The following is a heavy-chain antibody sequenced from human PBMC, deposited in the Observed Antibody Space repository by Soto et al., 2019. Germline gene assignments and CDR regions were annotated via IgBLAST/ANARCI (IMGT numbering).Heavy chain of an antibody. CDR1: GFTFSNFW. V-gene: IGHV3-7*01. Sequence: PGGSLRLSCAASGFTFSNFWMTWVRQTPGKGLECVASISHDGGEKFYVDSVKGRFTISRDNAKNSLSLQMNSLRAEDTAIYYCTREALRQSGDPWGQGTLVTVSS. J-gene: IGHJ5*02. CDR2: ISHDGGEK. D-gene: IGHD4-17*01. CDR3: TREALRQSGDP.